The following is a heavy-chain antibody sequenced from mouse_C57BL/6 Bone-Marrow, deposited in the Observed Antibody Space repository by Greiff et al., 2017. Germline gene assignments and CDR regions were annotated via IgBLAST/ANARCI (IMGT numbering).Heavy chain of an antibody. V-gene: IGHV1-7*01. D-gene: IGHD2-13*01. J-gene: IGHJ2*01. Sequence: QVQLQPSGAELAKPGASVKMSCKASGYNFPSYWMHWVKQRPGQGLEWIGNINPSSGDTTYNQKCKDKATLTVDKSSSTAYMQLMSLTYDDSSVDYFARCDGDFLLDYWGPGTTLTVAS. CDR3: ARCDGDFLLDY. CDR2: INPSSGDT. CDR1: GYNFPSYW.